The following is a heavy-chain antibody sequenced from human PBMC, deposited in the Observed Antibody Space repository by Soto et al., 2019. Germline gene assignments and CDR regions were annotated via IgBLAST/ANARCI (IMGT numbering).Heavy chain of an antibody. D-gene: IGHD3-22*01. CDR2: ISSSSGTI. J-gene: IGHJ4*02. V-gene: IGHV3-48*01. CDR3: AKPRGYYDSSGYPTPDY. CDR1: GFTFSSYG. Sequence: GGSLRLSCTASGFTFSSYGMNWVRQAPGKGLEWVSSISSSSGTIYYADSVKGRFTISRDNAKNSLYLQMNSLRAEDTAVYYCAKPRGYYDSSGYPTPDYWGQGTLVTVSS.